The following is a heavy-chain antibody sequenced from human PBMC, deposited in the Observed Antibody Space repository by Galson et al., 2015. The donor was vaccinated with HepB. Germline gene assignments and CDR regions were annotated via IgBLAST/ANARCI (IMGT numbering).Heavy chain of an antibody. J-gene: IGHJ4*02. CDR1: GGTFSSYA. V-gene: IGHV1-69*06. CDR3: ARAGCIAASCLYYFDY. D-gene: IGHD6-13*01. CDR2: IIPIFGTA. Sequence: SVKVSCKASGGTFSSYAISWVRQAPGQGLEWMGGIIPIFGTANYAQKFQGRVTITADKSTSTAYMELSSLRSEDTAVYYCARAGCIAASCLYYFDYWGQGTLVTVSS.